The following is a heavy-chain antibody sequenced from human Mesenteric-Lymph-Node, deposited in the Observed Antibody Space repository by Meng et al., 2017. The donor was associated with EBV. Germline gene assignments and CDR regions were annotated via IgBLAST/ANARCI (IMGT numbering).Heavy chain of an antibody. Sequence: VQLVPSAAYVKMPGASVPVSFQASLSPFTSYDINWVRQATGQGLEWLGWMNPNSVNTGYAQKFQGRVTMTRNTSISTAYMELSSLRSEDTAVYYCARRYRGIDYWGQGTLVTVSS. J-gene: IGHJ4*02. CDR1: LSPFTSYD. D-gene: IGHD3-16*01. CDR3: ARRYRGIDY. V-gene: IGHV1-8*01. CDR2: MNPNSVNT.